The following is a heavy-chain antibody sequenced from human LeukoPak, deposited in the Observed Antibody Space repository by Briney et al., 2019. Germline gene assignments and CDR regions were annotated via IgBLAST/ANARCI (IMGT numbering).Heavy chain of an antibody. J-gene: IGHJ4*02. CDR3: ARLGSSWDFFDF. CDR2: IKQDAGEI. V-gene: IGHV3-7*01. D-gene: IGHD6-13*01. CDR1: GFTLSGYW. Sequence: GGSLRLSCVASGFTLSGYWMSWVRQLPGKGLEWVANIKQDAGEIRYVDSVKGRSTISRDNAKNSVYLQMNSLRAEDTGVYYCARLGSSWDFFDFWGQGTLVTVS.